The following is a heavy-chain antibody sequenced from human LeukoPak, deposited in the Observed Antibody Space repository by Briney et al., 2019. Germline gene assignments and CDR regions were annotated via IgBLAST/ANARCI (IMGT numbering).Heavy chain of an antibody. CDR2: IYYSGST. J-gene: IGHJ6*02. Sequence: PSETLSLTCTVSGGSISSNYWSWIRQPPGKGLEWIGYIYYSGSTNYNPSLKSRVTISVDTSKNQFSLKLSSVTAADTAVYYCARDRGRVRGRGALSDYYYNYGMDVWGQGTTVTVFS. D-gene: IGHD3-10*01. CDR3: ARDRGRVRGRGALSDYYYNYGMDV. V-gene: IGHV4-59*01. CDR1: GGSISSNY.